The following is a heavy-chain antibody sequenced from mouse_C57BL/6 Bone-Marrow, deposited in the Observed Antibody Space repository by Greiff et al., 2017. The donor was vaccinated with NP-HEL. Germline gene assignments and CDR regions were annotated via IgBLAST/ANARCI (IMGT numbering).Heavy chain of an antibody. J-gene: IGHJ1*03. CDR1: GYTFTRYW. CDR3: ARTTVVHWYFDV. D-gene: IGHD1-1*01. CDR2: IHPNSGST. V-gene: IGHV1-64*01. Sequence: QVQLQQPGAELVKPGASVKLSCKASGYTFTRYWMHWVKQRPGQGLEWIGMIHPNSGSTNYNEKFKSKATLTVDKSSSTAYMQLSSLTSEDSAVYYCARTTVVHWYFDVWGTGTTVTVSS.